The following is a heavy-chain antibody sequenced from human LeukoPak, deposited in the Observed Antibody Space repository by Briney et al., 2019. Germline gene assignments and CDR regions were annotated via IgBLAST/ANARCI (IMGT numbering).Heavy chain of an antibody. CDR1: GGSISSYY. CDR3: ARPAVAGRNYYYYMDV. D-gene: IGHD6-19*01. CDR2: IYYSGST. J-gene: IGHJ6*03. V-gene: IGHV4-59*12. Sequence: SETLSLTCAVSGGSISSYYWSWIRQPPGKGLEWIGYIYYSGSTNYNPSLKSRVTISVDTPKNQFSLKLSSVTAADTAVYYCARPAVAGRNYYYYMDVWGKGTTVTISS.